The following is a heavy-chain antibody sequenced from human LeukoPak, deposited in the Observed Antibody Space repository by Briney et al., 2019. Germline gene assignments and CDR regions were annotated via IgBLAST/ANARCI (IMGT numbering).Heavy chain of an antibody. CDR2: IRQDGSEK. J-gene: IGHJ6*03. V-gene: IGHV3-7*01. CDR3: ARGWARYYYMDV. CDR1: GFTFSSYW. D-gene: IGHD3-16*01. Sequence: PGGSLRLSCAASGFTFSSYWMSWVRQAPGKGLERVANIRQDGSEKYYVDSVKGRFTISRDNAKNSLYLQMNSLRAEDTAVYYCARGWARYYYMDVWGKGTTVTVSS.